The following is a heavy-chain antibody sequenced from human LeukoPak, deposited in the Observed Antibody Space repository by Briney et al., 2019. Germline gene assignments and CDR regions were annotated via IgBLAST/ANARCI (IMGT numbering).Heavy chain of an antibody. CDR1: GGSISSYY. D-gene: IGHD2-8*01. CDR2: IYYSGST. CDR3: ARVEWRNYGMDV. Sequence: SETLSLTRTVSGGSISSYYWSWIRQPPGKGLEWIGYIYYSGSTNYNPSLKSRVTISVDTSKNQFSLKLSSVTAADTAVYYCARVEWRNYGMDVWGQGTTVTVSS. J-gene: IGHJ6*02. V-gene: IGHV4-59*01.